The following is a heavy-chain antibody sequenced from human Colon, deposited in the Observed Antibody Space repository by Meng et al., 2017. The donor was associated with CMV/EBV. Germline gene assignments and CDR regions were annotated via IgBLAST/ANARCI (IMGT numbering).Heavy chain of an antibody. CDR3: ARVESWIAARPGNFDL. Sequence: SETLSLTCTVSGGSISSSSYYWGWIRQPPGKGLEWIGSIYYSGSTYYNPSLKSRVTISVDTSKNQFSLKLSSVTAADTAVYYCARVESWIAARPGNFDLWGRGTLVTVSS. CDR2: IYYSGST. CDR1: GGSISSSSYY. J-gene: IGHJ2*01. V-gene: IGHV4-39*07. D-gene: IGHD6-6*01.